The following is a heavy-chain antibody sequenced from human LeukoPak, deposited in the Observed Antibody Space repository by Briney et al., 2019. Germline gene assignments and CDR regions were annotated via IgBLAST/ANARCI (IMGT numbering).Heavy chain of an antibody. J-gene: IGHJ4*02. CDR1: GFTFSSYA. D-gene: IGHD2-8*01. CDR3: AKDRKTYCSNGVCYTSDRGLLDY. V-gene: IGHV3-30-3*01. CDR2: ISYDGSNK. Sequence: PGGSLRLSCAASGFTFSSYAMHWVRQAPGKGLEWVAVISYDGSNKYYADSVKGRFTISRDNSKNTLYLQMNSLRAEDTALYYCAKDRKTYCSNGVCYTSDRGLLDYWGQGTWSPSP.